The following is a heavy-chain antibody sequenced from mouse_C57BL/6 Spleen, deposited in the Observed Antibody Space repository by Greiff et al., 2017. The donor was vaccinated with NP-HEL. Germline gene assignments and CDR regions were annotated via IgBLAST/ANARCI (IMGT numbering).Heavy chain of an antibody. Sequence: VQLQQSGAELVRPGASVTLSCKASGYTFTDYDMHWVKQTPVHGLEWLGAIDPGTGGTSYNQKFKGKGILTADKSSSTAYMEIRSLTAEDSAVYYCTRHYGNDGEGLAYWGQGTLVTVSA. J-gene: IGHJ3*01. CDR2: IDPGTGGT. V-gene: IGHV1-15*01. CDR3: TRHYGNDGEGLAY. CDR1: GYTFTDYD. D-gene: IGHD2-2*01.